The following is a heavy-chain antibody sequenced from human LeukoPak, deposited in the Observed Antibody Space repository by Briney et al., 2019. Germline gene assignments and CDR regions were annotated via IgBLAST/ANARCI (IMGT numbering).Heavy chain of an antibody. V-gene: IGHV3-21*01. J-gene: IGHJ6*03. CDR3: ARGEFGDYYYFYMDV. Sequence: PGGSLRLSCAASGFTFSSYSMNWVRQAPGKGLEWVSSITSSNNYIYYGDSVKGRFTISRDDAKNSLFLQMNSLRAEDAATYYCARGEFGDYYYFYMDVWGKGTTVTVSS. CDR2: ITSSNNYI. CDR1: GFTFSSYS. D-gene: IGHD2/OR15-2a*01.